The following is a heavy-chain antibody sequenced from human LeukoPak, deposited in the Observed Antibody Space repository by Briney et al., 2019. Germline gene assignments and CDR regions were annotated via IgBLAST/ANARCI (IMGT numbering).Heavy chain of an antibody. CDR1: GFTFTGYS. V-gene: IGHV3-48*02. D-gene: IGHD7-27*01. J-gene: IGHJ4*02. Sequence: GRSLRLSCVASGFTFTGYSINWVSQAPGKGLEWVSYISRDSSNIYYADSVKGRFTISRDNAKNSLYLQVNSLRDEDTAVYYCARESYWGSGLKGFDSWGQGTLVTVSS. CDR2: ISRDSSNI. CDR3: ARESYWGSGLKGFDS.